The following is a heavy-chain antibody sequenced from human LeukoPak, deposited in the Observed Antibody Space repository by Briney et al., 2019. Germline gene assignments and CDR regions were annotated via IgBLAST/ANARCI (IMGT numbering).Heavy chain of an antibody. V-gene: IGHV4-59*01. CDR2: IYYSGST. CDR1: VGCTTSYS. CDR3: ARLISNSWFDP. Sequence: PLQTLSLTPTVSVGCTTSYSWSWICPPPRKGLEWMGYIYYSGSTNYTPSLKSRVTISVDTSKNQFSLKLSSVTAADTAVYYCARLISNSWFDPWGQGTLVTVSS. J-gene: IGHJ5*02.